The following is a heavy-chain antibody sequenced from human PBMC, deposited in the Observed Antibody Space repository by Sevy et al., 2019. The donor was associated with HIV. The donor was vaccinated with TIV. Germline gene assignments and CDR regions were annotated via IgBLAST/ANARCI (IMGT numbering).Heavy chain of an antibody. CDR2: ISYDGDDK. D-gene: IGHD2-15*01. Sequence: GGSLRLSCEASGFTFSNYAMHWVRQAPGKGLEWVALISYDGDDKYYADSVRGRFIISRENSRKTMYVQMNSLRAEDTAVYYCAKDGRYCSGGSCHSVGYFDSWGQGTLVTASS. J-gene: IGHJ4*02. CDR1: GFTFSNYA. CDR3: AKDGRYCSGGSCHSVGYFDS. V-gene: IGHV3-30-3*01.